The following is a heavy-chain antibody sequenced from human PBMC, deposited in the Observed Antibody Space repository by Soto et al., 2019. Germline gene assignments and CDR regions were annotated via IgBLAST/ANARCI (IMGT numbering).Heavy chain of an antibody. V-gene: IGHV3-33*01. D-gene: IGHD5-12*01. CDR2: IWYDGSNK. CDR3: ARGTGRRWLQLDY. CDR1: GFTFSSYG. Sequence: QVQLVESGGGVVQPGRSLRLSCAASGFTFSSYGMHWVRQAPGKGLEWVAVIWYDGSNKYYADSVKGRFTISRDNTKNTLYLKMNILSAEDKAVYYCARGTGRRWLQLDYWGQGTLVTVSS. J-gene: IGHJ4*02.